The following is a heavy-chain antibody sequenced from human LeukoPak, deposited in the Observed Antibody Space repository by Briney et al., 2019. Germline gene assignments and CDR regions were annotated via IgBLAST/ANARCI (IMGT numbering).Heavy chain of an antibody. CDR2: INPNSGGT. Sequence: ASVKVSCKASGYTFTGYYMHWVRQAPGQGLEWMGWINPNSGGTNYAQKFQGRVTMTRDASISTAYMELSRLRSDDTAVYYCASSVIPMVRGAHAVFYFDYWGQGTLVTVSS. CDR3: ASSVIPMVRGAHAVFYFDY. J-gene: IGHJ4*02. D-gene: IGHD3-10*01. V-gene: IGHV1-2*02. CDR1: GYTFTGYY.